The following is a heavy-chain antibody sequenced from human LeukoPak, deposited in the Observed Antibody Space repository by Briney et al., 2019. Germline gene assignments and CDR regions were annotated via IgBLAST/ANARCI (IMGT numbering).Heavy chain of an antibody. CDR2: MNPNSGNP. V-gene: IGHV1-8*01. Sequence: ASVKVSCKASGYTFTSYDINWVRQATGQGLEWMGWMNPNSGNPGYAQKFQGRVTMTRNTSISTAYMELSSLRSEDTAVYYCARADSSWYSNIYYYYGMDVWGQGTTVTVSS. CDR1: GYTFTSYD. CDR3: ARADSSWYSNIYYYYGMDV. J-gene: IGHJ6*02. D-gene: IGHD6-13*01.